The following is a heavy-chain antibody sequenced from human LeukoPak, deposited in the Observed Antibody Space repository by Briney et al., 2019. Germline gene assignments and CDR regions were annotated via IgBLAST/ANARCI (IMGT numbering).Heavy chain of an antibody. CDR3: ARGGGLDV. J-gene: IGHJ6*02. Sequence: GGSLRLSCAASGFTFSSYWMNWARQAPGKGLEWVASINHNGDVNYYVDSVKGRFTISRDNAKNSLYLQMSNLRAEDTVVYFCARGGGLDVWGQGATVTVSS. CDR1: GFTFSSYW. CDR2: INHNGDVN. V-gene: IGHV3-7*03. D-gene: IGHD3-16*01.